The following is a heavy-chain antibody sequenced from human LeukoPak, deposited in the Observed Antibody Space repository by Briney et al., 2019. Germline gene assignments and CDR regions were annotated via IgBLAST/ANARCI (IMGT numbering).Heavy chain of an antibody. D-gene: IGHD2-2*01. CDR2: IYTSGST. CDR3: ARASLIKVVPAAPGYYFDY. V-gene: IGHV4-61*02. Sequence: SQTLSLTCTVSGGSISSGSYYWSWIRQPAGKGLEWIGRIYTSGSTNYNPSLKSRVTISVDTSKSQSSLKLSSVTAADTAVYYCARASLIKVVPAAPGYYFDYWGQGTLVTVSS. CDR1: GGSISSGSYY. J-gene: IGHJ4*02.